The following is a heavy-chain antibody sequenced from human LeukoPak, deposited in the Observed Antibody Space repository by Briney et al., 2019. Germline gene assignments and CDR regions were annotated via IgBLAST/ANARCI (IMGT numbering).Heavy chain of an antibody. Sequence: PSETLSLTCTVSGGSISSSSYYWGWIRQPPGKGLEWIGSIYYSGSTYYNPSLKSRVTISVDTSKNQFSLKLSSVTAADTAVYYCASPPAYCSSTSCYKDAFDIWGQGTMVTVSS. V-gene: IGHV4-39*01. J-gene: IGHJ3*02. D-gene: IGHD2-2*02. CDR1: GGSISSSSYY. CDR2: IYYSGST. CDR3: ASPPAYCSSTSCYKDAFDI.